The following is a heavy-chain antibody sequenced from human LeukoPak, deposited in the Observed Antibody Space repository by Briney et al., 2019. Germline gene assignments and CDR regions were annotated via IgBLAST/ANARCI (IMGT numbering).Heavy chain of an antibody. J-gene: IGHJ6*02. D-gene: IGHD5-18*01. CDR1: GFTFSSYA. V-gene: IGHV3-43*02. CDR3: AKVPTLVHTPSGYYYGMDV. CDR2: ISGDGGGT. Sequence: PGGSLRLSCAVSGFTFSSYAMHWVRQAPGKGLEWVSLISGDGGGTYYADSVKGRFTISRDNSKNSLYLQMNSLRTEDTALYYCAKVPTLVHTPSGYYYGMDVWGQGTTVTVSS.